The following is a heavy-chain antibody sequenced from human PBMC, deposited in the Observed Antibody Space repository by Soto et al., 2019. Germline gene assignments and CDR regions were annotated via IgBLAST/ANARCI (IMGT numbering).Heavy chain of an antibody. J-gene: IGHJ4*02. CDR3: ARDGYDSSGPLGYLDY. Sequence: EVQLVESGGGLVQPGGSLRLSCAASGFTVSINYMSWVRQAPGKGLEWVSAIYSGGSTFYADSVKGRFTISRDNSKNTLYLQMNSLRDEDTAVYYCARDGYDSSGPLGYLDYWGQGTLVTVSS. V-gene: IGHV3-66*01. CDR1: GFTVSINY. CDR2: IYSGGST. D-gene: IGHD3-22*01.